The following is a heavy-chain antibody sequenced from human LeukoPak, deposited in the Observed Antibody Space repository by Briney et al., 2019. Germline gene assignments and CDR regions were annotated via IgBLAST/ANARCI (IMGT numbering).Heavy chain of an antibody. CDR2: SSYDGNNK. CDR3: AKDLGY. V-gene: IGHV3-30*18. Sequence: GRTLRLSCAASEFTFSSSGMHWVRQAPGKGLEWVAVSSYDGNNKYYADYADSVKGRFTISRDNSENTLYLQMNSLRAEDTAVYYCAKDLGYWGQGTLVTVSS. D-gene: IGHD7-27*01. CDR1: EFTFSSSG. J-gene: IGHJ4*02.